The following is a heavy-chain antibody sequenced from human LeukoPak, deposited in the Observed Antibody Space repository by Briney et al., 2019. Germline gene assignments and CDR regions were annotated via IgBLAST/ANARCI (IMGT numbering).Heavy chain of an antibody. CDR2: IYTSGSP. CDR1: GGFISSGSYY. D-gene: IGHD3-3*01. Sequence: SETLSLTCTVSGGFISSGSYYWSWIRQPAGKGLEWIGRIYTSGSPNYNPSLKSRVPISVDTSKNQFSLKLRSVTAADTAVYYCASEPYDFWSGYFLSPSIWGKGTTVTVSS. CDR3: ASEPYDFWSGYFLSPSI. V-gene: IGHV4-61*02. J-gene: IGHJ6*04.